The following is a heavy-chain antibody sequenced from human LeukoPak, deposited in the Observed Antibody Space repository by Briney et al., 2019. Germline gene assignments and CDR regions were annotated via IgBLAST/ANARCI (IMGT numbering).Heavy chain of an antibody. CDR3: ASPHRGGLVGDFYYGMDV. D-gene: IGHD1-26*01. J-gene: IGHJ6*02. Sequence: GGSLRLSCAASGFTVSNNYMNWVRQAPGMGLERVSIIYSGGSTNYADSVKGRFTISRDNSKNTLYLQMNSLRAEDTAVYYCASPHRGGLVGDFYYGMDVWGQGTTVTVSS. CDR1: GFTVSNNY. V-gene: IGHV3-53*01. CDR2: IYSGGST.